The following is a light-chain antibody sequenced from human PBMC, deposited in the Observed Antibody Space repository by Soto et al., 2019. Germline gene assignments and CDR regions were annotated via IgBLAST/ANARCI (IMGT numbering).Light chain of an antibody. CDR3: QHYVTSLTT. V-gene: IGKV3-20*01. J-gene: IGKJ1*01. CDR1: QSVTSNY. CDR2: GAS. Sequence: EIVMTQSPGTLSLSPGERATLSCRASQSVTSNYLAWYQQKPGQAPRLLIFGASIRVKGIPDRFIGSGSGTDFTLTISRLEPEDFAVYYCQHYVTSLTTFGQGTKVDIK.